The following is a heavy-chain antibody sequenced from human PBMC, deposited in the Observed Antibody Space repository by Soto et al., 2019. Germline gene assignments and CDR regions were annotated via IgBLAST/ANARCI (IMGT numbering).Heavy chain of an antibody. Sequence: SGPRLVNPXPTLTLTCTFSGFSLSTSGMRVSWIRQPPGKALEWLARIDWDDDKFYSTSLKTRLTISKDTSKNQVVLTMTNMDPVDTATYYCARMNYDFWSGYPATDYGMDVWGQGTTVTVSS. CDR1: GFSLSTSGMR. V-gene: IGHV2-70*04. CDR3: ARMNYDFWSGYPATDYGMDV. CDR2: IDWDDDK. J-gene: IGHJ6*02. D-gene: IGHD3-3*01.